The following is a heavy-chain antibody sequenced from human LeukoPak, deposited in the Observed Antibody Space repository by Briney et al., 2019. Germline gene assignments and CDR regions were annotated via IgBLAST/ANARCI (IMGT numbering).Heavy chain of an antibody. V-gene: IGHV3-53*01. CDR3: AREGPIGYDAFDI. J-gene: IGHJ3*02. D-gene: IGHD3-22*01. CDR2: IYSGGST. CDR1: GFTVSSNY. Sequence: GGSLRLSCAASGFTVSSNYMSWVRQAPGKGLEWVSVIYSGGSTYYADSVKGRFTVSRDNSKNTLYLQMNSLRAEDTAVYYCAREGPIGYDAFDIWGQGTMVTVSS.